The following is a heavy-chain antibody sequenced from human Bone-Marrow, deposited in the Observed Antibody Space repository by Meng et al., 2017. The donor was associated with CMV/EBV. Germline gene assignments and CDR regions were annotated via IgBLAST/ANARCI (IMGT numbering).Heavy chain of an antibody. CDR2: IYWDDDK. CDR1: GFSPSTSGVG. Sequence: HISLEESAPTLVKPTQTLTLTCTFSGFSPSTSGVGVGWMRQPPGKALEWLALIYWDDDKRYSPSLKSRLTITKDTSKNQVVLTMTNMDPVDTATYYCAHSTQSSGQRLSFDYWGQGTLVTVSS. V-gene: IGHV2-5*02. J-gene: IGHJ4*02. D-gene: IGHD3-22*01. CDR3: AHSTQSSGQRLSFDY.